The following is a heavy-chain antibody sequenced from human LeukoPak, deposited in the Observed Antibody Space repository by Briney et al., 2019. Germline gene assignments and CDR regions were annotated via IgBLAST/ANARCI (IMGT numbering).Heavy chain of an antibody. CDR2: KFYFGRT. CDR3: ASQRADGYNYWYFDV. Sequence: PSETLSLTCSVSGDSVSSNSYYWGWIRQPPGKGLEWIGSKFYFGRTYHNPSLTSRVTTSIDGSKNQFSLNLTSVTAADTAVYYCASQRADGYNYWYFDVWGRGTLVTVSS. D-gene: IGHD5-24*01. CDR1: GDSVSSNSYY. J-gene: IGHJ2*01. V-gene: IGHV4-39*01.